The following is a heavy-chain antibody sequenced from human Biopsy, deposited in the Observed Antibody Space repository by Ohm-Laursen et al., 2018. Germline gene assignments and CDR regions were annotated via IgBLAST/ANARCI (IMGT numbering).Heavy chain of an antibody. J-gene: IGHJ6*02. D-gene: IGHD2-21*01. CDR3: ARIPIPIFSAALVYRHRRHLQGLDV. V-gene: IGHV2-70*16. CDR2: IDWDDAK. Sequence: TQTLTLTGTLSGFSVNTRGMSVTWIRQPPGKALEWLARIDWDDAKFYSASLKSRLTISKGTSGNHVVLTLSDVDPVDTGTYYCARIPIPIFSAALVYRHRRHLQGLDVWGQGTTVIVSS. CDR1: GFSVNTRGMS.